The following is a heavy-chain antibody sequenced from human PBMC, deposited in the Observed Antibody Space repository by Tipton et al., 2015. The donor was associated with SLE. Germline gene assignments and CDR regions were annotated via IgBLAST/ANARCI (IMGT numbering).Heavy chain of an antibody. J-gene: IGHJ4*02. CDR2: IDHSGVT. CDR3: ARDTRDWFLSES. D-gene: IGHD3-9*01. CDR1: GRSFIGSY. Sequence: TLSLTCAVYGRSFIGSYWTWIRQPPGKGLEWIGDIDHSGVTHYNPSLKSRVTISRDTSGNQFSLNLSSVTAADTAVYYCARDTRDWFLSESWGQGALVTVSS. V-gene: IGHV4-34*01.